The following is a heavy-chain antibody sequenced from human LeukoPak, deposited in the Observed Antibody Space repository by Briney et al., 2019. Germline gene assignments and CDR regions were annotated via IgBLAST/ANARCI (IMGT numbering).Heavy chain of an antibody. J-gene: IGHJ3*02. D-gene: IGHD5-12*01. CDR1: GGTFSSYA. CDR2: ISAYNGNT. CDR3: ARDQEWLRPNAFDI. Sequence: GASVKVSCKASGGTFSSYAISWVRQAPGQGLEWMGWISAYNGNTNYAQKLQGRVTMTTDTSTSTAYMELRSLRSDDTAVYYCARDQEWLRPNAFDIWSQGTMVTVSS. V-gene: IGHV1-18*01.